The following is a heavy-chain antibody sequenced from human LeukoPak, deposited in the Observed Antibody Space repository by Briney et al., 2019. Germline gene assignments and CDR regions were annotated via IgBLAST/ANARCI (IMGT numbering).Heavy chain of an antibody. Sequence: GASVKVSCKASGGTFSSYAISWVRQAPGQGLEWMGGIIPIFGTANYAQKFQGRVTMTRDTSTSTVYMELSSLRSEDTAVYYCAREPPYSSGAQPLQSWGQGTLVTVSS. CDR1: GGTFSSYA. J-gene: IGHJ5*02. CDR2: IIPIFGTA. CDR3: AREPPYSSGAQPLQS. V-gene: IGHV1-69*05. D-gene: IGHD6-19*01.